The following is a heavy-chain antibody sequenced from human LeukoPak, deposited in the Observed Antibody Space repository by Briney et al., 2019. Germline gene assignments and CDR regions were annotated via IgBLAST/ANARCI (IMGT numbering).Heavy chain of an antibody. CDR1: GGSFSGYY. J-gene: IGHJ4*02. CDR2: INHSGST. V-gene: IGHV4-34*01. D-gene: IGHD4-11*01. CDR3: ARDDDYGNLIDY. Sequence: PSETLSLTCAVYGGSFSGYYWSWLRQPPGKGLEWVGEINHSGSTNYNPSLKSRVTISVDTSKNQFSLKLSSVTAADTAVHYCARDDDYGNLIDYWGQGTLVTVSS.